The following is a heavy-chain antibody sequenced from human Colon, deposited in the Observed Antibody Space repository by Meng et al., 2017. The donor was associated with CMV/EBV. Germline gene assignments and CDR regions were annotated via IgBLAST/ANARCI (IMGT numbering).Heavy chain of an antibody. V-gene: IGHV3-21*01. D-gene: IGHD3-10*01. CDR2: ISTTVSYV. Sequence: EVQLVEPGGGLVKPGGSLRLPCAASGFTFSSYSMNWVRQSPGKGLEWVSSISTTVSYVYYADSVKGRFTISRDNAKNSLYLQMDSLRAEDTAVYYCAREPGTYGYFDFWGQGTLVTVSS. CDR1: GFTFSSYS. J-gene: IGHJ4*02. CDR3: AREPGTYGYFDF.